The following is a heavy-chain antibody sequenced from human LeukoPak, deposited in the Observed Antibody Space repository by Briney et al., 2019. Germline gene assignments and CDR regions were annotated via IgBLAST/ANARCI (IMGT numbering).Heavy chain of an antibody. Sequence: PGGSLRLSCAASGFTFSSYGMSWVRQAPGKGLEWVSGISATGGTTYYADSVKGRFTISRDNSKNTMYLQMNSLRAEDTAVYYCAKVDRRSDLPYYFDYWGQGTLVTVSS. CDR1: GFTFSSYG. CDR2: ISATGGTT. J-gene: IGHJ4*02. V-gene: IGHV3-23*01. CDR3: AKVDRRSDLPYYFDY.